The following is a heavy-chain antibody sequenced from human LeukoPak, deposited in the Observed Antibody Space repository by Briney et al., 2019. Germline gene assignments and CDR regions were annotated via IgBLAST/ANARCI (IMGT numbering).Heavy chain of an antibody. CDR1: GYTFTGYY. CDR3: ARGNPTMVRGVIITGTFWFDP. CDR2: INPNSGGT. J-gene: IGHJ5*02. Sequence: ASVKVSCKASGYTFTGYYMHWVRQAPGQGLEWMGWINPNSGGTNYAQKFQGRVTMTRDTSISTAYMELSRLRSDDTAVYYCARGNPTMVRGVIITGTFWFDPWGQGTLVTVSS. D-gene: IGHD3-10*01. V-gene: IGHV1-2*02.